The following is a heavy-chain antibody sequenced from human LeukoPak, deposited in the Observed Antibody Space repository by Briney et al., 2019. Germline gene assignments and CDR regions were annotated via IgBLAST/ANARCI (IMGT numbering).Heavy chain of an antibody. V-gene: IGHV1-2*06. CDR1: GYTFTGYY. J-gene: IGHJ5*02. D-gene: IGHD3-10*01. Sequence: ASVTVSCKASGYTFTGYYMHWERHAPGQGLEWMGRINPNSGGTSYAQKFQGRVTMTRDTSISTGYMEQSRLRSDDTAVYCCARDGSGSYYNPINWFDPWGQGTLVTVSS. CDR2: INPNSGGT. CDR3: ARDGSGSYYNPINWFDP.